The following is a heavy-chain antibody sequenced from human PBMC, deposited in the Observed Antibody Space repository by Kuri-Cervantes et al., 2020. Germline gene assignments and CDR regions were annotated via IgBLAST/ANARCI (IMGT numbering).Heavy chain of an antibody. V-gene: IGHV5-51*01. Sequence: GESLKISCKGSGYSFTSYWIGWVRQMPGKGLEWMGIIYPGDSDTRYSPPFQGQVTISADKSISTAYLQWSSLKASDTAMYYCARRSLVGATRDAFDIWGQGTMVTVSS. CDR1: GYSFTSYW. J-gene: IGHJ3*02. D-gene: IGHD1-26*01. CDR3: ARRSLVGATRDAFDI. CDR2: IYPGDSDT.